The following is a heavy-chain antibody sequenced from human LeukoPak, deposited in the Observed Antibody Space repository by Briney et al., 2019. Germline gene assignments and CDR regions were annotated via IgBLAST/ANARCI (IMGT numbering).Heavy chain of an antibody. CDR1: GVSIGGHY. CDR3: ARDAY. J-gene: IGHJ4*02. CDR2: VYNSGTT. Sequence: SETLSLTCTVSGVSIGGHYWSWIRQSPGKGLEWIGCVYNSGTTVYNPSLTGRVTISVDTSKNQYSLNLRSVTAVDAAVYYCARDAYWGQGILVTVSS. V-gene: IGHV4-59*11.